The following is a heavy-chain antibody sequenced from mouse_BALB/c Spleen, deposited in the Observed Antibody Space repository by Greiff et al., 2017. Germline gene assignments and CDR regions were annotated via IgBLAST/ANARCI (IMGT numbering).Heavy chain of an antibody. V-gene: IGHV1-82*01. J-gene: IGHJ3*01. Sequence: VQLQQSGPELVKPGASVKISCKASGYAFSSSWMNWVKQRPGQGLEWIGRIYPGDGDTNYNGKFKGKATLTADKSSSTAYMQLSSLTSVDSAVYFCARSVITTATGWFAYWGQGTLVTVSA. CDR1: GYAFSSSW. D-gene: IGHD1-2*01. CDR2: IYPGDGDT. CDR3: ARSVITTATGWFAY.